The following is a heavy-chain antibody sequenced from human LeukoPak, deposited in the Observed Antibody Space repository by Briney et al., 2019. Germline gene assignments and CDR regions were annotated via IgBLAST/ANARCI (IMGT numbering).Heavy chain of an antibody. J-gene: IGHJ4*02. CDR3: ARGRSYDFWSGYSY. Sequence: PSETLSLTCAVYGGSFSGYYWSWIRQPPGKGPEWIGEINHSGSTNYNPSLKSRVTISVDTSKNQFSLKLRSVTAADTAVYYCARGRSYDFWSGYSYWGQGTLVTVSS. V-gene: IGHV4-34*01. CDR1: GGSFSGYY. D-gene: IGHD3-3*01. CDR2: INHSGST.